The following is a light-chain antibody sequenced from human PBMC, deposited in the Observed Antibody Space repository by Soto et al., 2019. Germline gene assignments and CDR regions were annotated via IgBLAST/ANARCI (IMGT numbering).Light chain of an antibody. J-gene: IGKJ4*02. CDR1: QSISGS. Sequence: DIQMSQAPSSRSASVRDRVTNTNLASQSISGSLNWYQQKPGKAPKLLIYAASSLQSWFPSRFSDSGSGTDFTLTISTLQPEDFATYYCQQSDSTPQTFGRGTKVEIK. CDR3: QQSDSTPQT. CDR2: AAS. V-gene: IGKV1-39*01.